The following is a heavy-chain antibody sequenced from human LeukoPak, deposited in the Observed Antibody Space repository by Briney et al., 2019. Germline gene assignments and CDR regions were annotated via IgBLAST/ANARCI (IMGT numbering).Heavy chain of an antibody. CDR3: AELGITMIGGV. CDR2: ISSSSSTI. Sequence: GGSLRLSCAASGFTFSSYSMNWVRQAPGKGLEGVSYISSSSSTIYYADSVKGRFTISRDNAKNSLYLQMNSLRAEDTAVYYCAELGITMIGGVWGKGTTVTVSS. V-gene: IGHV3-48*01. J-gene: IGHJ6*04. D-gene: IGHD3-10*02. CDR1: GFTFSSYS.